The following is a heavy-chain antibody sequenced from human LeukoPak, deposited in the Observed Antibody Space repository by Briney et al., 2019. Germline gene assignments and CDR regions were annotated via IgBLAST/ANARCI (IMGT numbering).Heavy chain of an antibody. CDR3: ARDMYYYGSGSYSGGY. V-gene: IGHV3-23*01. Sequence: GGSLRLSCAASGFTFSSYAMSWVRQAPGKGLEWVSAISGSGGSTYYADSVKGRFTISRDNSKNTLYLQMNSLRAEDTAVHYRARDMYYYGSGSYSGGYWGQGTLVTVSS. D-gene: IGHD3-10*01. CDR1: GFTFSSYA. J-gene: IGHJ4*02. CDR2: ISGSGGST.